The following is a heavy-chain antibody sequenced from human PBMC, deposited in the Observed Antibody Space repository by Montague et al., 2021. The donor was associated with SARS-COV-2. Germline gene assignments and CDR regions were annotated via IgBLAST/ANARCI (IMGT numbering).Heavy chain of an antibody. CDR2: IWYDGSNK. CDR1: GFTFSSYG. V-gene: IGHV3-33*01. D-gene: IGHD3-3*01. CDR3: AREAEIFGVVISPLFY. Sequence: SLRLSCAASGFTFSSYGMHWVRQAPGKGLEWVAAIWYDGSNKYYADSVKGRFTIPRDNSKNTLYLQMNSLRAEDTAVYYCAREAEIFGVVISPLFYWGQGTLVTVSS. J-gene: IGHJ4*02.